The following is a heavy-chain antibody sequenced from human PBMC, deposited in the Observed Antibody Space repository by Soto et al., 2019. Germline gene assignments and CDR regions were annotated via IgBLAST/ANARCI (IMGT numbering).Heavy chain of an antibody. CDR2: FNPILSMS. V-gene: IGHV1-69*02. CDR3: ATSFGSGYRAFDY. D-gene: IGHD3-10*01. Sequence: QVQLVQSGAEVKKPGSSVKFSCKASGDTFNFYTINWVRQAPGLGLEWMGRFNPILSMSNSALRFQGRVTLTADKSTSTAYMVLSSLRSDDTAVYYCATSFGSGYRAFDYWGQGVLVTVSS. CDR1: GDTFNFYT. J-gene: IGHJ4*02.